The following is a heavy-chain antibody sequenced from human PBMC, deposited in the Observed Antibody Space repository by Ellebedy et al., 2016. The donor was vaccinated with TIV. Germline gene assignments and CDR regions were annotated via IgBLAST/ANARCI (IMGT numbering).Heavy chain of an antibody. CDR2: INPTGGGT. V-gene: IGHV1-46*01. D-gene: IGHD3-10*01. CDR1: GYTFTSYY. CDR3: ARVGRDHRAYWFFDL. Sequence: AASVKVSCNASGYTFTSYYIHWVRQAPGQGPEWMGLINPTGGGTTYPQDFQGRVTMTRDTFTSTVYMELTSLRPEDTAVYYCARVGRDHRAYWFFDLWGRGTLVTVSS. J-gene: IGHJ2*01.